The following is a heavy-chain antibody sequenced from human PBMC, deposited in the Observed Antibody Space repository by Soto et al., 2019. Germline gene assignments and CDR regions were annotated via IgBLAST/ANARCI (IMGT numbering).Heavy chain of an antibody. J-gene: IGHJ3*02. CDR3: AKEGSFYYGSGSDI. Sequence: PGGSLTLSCAASGFTFSTHAMSWVRQAPGSGLEWVSAMSGNGGITYYPDSVRGRFTISRDNSKNTLFLQMNGLRAEDTAVYYCAKEGSFYYGSGSDIWGRGTMVTVSS. V-gene: IGHV3-23*01. CDR1: GFTFSTHA. CDR2: MSGNGGIT. D-gene: IGHD3-10*01.